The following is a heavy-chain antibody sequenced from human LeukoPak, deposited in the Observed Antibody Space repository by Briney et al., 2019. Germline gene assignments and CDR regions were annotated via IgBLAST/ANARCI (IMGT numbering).Heavy chain of an antibody. V-gene: IGHV3-23*01. Sequence: GGSLRLSCAASGFTFYNYAMTWVRQAPGKGLEWVSAISGSGGNTYYADSVKGRFTISRDNSKNTLFLQMNSLRSEDTAVYYCAKSHGVVLTGRFDYWGQGILVTVSS. CDR1: GFTFYNYA. CDR3: AKSHGVVLTGRFDY. J-gene: IGHJ4*02. D-gene: IGHD3-22*01. CDR2: ISGSGGNT.